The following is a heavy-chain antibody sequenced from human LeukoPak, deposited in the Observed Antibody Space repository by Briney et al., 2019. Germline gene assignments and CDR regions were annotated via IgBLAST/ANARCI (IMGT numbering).Heavy chain of an antibody. D-gene: IGHD3-22*01. CDR2: ISAYNGNT. V-gene: IGHV1-18*01. J-gene: IGHJ4*02. CDR1: GYTFTSYG. Sequence: ASVKVSCKASGYTFTSYGISWVRQAPGQGPEWMGWISAYNGNTNYAQKLQGRVTMTTDTSTSTAYMELRSLRSDDTAVYYCAIVGITMIVVVITHYFDYWGQGTLVTVSS. CDR3: AIVGITMIVVVITHYFDY.